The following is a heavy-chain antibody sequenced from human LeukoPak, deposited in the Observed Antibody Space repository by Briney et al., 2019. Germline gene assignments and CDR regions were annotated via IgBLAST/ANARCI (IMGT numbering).Heavy chain of an antibody. Sequence: HPGGSLRLSCAASGFTFNNYLMSWVRHAPGKGLEWVSFLFTGGGRTLYADSVKGRFTISGDTSRTTLYLQMNGLRAEDTAVYYCAKECDYSPGHKFDLWGEGALVTVSS. CDR2: LFTGGGRT. V-gene: IGHV3-23*01. CDR1: GFTFNNYL. D-gene: IGHD3-10*01. CDR3: AKECDYSPGHKFDL. J-gene: IGHJ4*02.